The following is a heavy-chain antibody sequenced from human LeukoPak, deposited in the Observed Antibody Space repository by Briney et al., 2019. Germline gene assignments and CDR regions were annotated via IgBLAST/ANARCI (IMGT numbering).Heavy chain of an antibody. CDR3: ARHRIAVAGNNYYYYYMDV. CDR1: GGSISSYY. V-gene: IGHV4-39*01. J-gene: IGHJ6*03. D-gene: IGHD6-19*01. CDR2: IYYSGST. Sequence: PSETLSLTCTVSGGSISSYYWSWIRQPPGKGLEWIGSIYYSGSTYYNPSLKSRVTISVDTSKDQFSLKLSSVTAADTAVYYCARHRIAVAGNNYYYYYMDVWGKGTTVTISS.